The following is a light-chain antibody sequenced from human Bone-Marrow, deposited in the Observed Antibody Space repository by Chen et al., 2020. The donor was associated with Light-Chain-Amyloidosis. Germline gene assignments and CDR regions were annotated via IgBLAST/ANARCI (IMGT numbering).Light chain of an antibody. Sequence: QSALTQPASVSGSPGQSTTISCTETSVDVGTYNYVSWYQQHPGKAPTVMIYAVSNRPSGVSNRFSGSKSGNTASLTISGLQAEDDADYYCSSFTSSSSYVFGPGTKVTVL. CDR2: AVS. V-gene: IGLV2-14*01. J-gene: IGLJ1*01. CDR1: SVDVGTYNY. CDR3: SSFTSSSSYV.